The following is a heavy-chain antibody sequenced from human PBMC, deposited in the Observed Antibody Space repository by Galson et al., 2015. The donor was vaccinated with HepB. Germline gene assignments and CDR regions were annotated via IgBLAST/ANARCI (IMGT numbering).Heavy chain of an antibody. J-gene: IGHJ4*02. D-gene: IGHD3-10*01. Sequence: SLRLSCAASGFTVSSNYMSWVRQAPGKGLEWVSVIYSGGSTYYADSVKGRFTISRDNSKNTLYLQMNSLRAEDTAVYYCARGITMVRGVSLFFDYWGQGTLVTVSS. V-gene: IGHV3-53*01. CDR1: GFTVSSNY. CDR3: ARGITMVRGVSLFFDY. CDR2: IYSGGST.